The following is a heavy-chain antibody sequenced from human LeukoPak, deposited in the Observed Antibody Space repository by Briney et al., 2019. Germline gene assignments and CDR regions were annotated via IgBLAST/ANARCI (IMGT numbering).Heavy chain of an antibody. D-gene: IGHD3-3*01. J-gene: IGHJ4*02. Sequence: SVKVSCKASGGTFSSYAISWVRQAPGQGLEWMGRIIPILGIANYAQKFQGRVTITADKSTSTAYMELSSLRSEGTAVYYCARGPGILTIFGPHLYYFDYWGQGTLVTVSS. CDR1: GGTFSSYA. CDR2: IIPILGIA. V-gene: IGHV1-69*04. CDR3: ARGPGILTIFGPHLYYFDY.